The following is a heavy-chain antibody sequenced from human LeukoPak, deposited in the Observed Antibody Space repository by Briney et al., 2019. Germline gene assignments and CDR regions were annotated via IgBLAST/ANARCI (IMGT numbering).Heavy chain of an antibody. CDR1: GYTFTSYG. V-gene: IGHV1-18*01. D-gene: IGHD3-10*01. J-gene: IGHJ4*02. CDR3: ARLGFYGSGSAYHFDY. CDR2: ISAYNGNT. Sequence: ASVKVSCKASGYTFTSYGISWVRQAPGQGLEWMGWISAYNGNTNHAQKLQGRVTMTTDTSTSTAYMELRSLRSDDTAVYYCARLGFYGSGSAYHFDYWGQGTLVTVSS.